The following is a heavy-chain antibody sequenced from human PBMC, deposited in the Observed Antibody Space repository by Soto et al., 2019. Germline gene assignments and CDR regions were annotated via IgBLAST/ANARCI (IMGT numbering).Heavy chain of an antibody. Sequence: GGSLRLSCAASGFTFSSYSMNWVRQAPGKGLEWVSYISTTSTIYYADSVKGRFTISRDNAKNSLYLQMNSLRAEDTAVYYCARDSGNGFDPWGQGTLVTVSS. CDR2: ISTTSTI. D-gene: IGHD2-15*01. J-gene: IGHJ5*02. CDR3: ARDSGNGFDP. CDR1: GFTFSSYS. V-gene: IGHV3-48*01.